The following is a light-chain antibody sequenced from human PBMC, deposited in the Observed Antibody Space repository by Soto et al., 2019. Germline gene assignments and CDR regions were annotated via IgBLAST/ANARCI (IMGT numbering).Light chain of an antibody. V-gene: IGKV3-15*01. J-gene: IGKJ5*01. CDR3: KQYHKWPIT. CDR2: GSF. CDR1: QSVDNN. Sequence: EIVMTQSPVTLSASPGESATLSCRASQSVDNNVAWYQQKPGQAPRLLIVGSFARATGIQARFSGSGSGSEFTLTIRGLQSEDFAVYYCKQYHKWPITFGQGTRLEIK.